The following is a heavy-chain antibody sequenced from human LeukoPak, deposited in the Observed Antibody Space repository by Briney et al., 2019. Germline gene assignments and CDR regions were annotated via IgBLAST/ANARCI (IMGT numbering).Heavy chain of an antibody. V-gene: IGHV3-23*01. CDR3: TRDPRLTDY. CDR2: ISGSGGST. CDR1: GFTFSSYA. J-gene: IGHJ4*02. Sequence: GGSLRLSCAASGFTFSSYAMSWVRQAPGKGLEWVSAISGSGGSTYYADSVKGRFTISRDNAKNSLYLQMNSLRDDDTAVYYCTRDPRLTDYWGQGTLVTVSS.